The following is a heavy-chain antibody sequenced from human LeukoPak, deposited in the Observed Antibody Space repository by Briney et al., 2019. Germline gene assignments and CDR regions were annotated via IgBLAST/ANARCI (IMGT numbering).Heavy chain of an antibody. J-gene: IGHJ6*04. CDR1: GFSFSSYW. CDR2: IYSGGST. Sequence: GGSLRLSCAASGFSFSSYWMHWVRQAPGKGLEWVSVIYSGGSTYYADSVKGRFTISRDNSKNTLYLQMNSLRAEDTAVYYCARGPRITMVRGVISSALDVWGKGTTVTISS. V-gene: IGHV3-53*01. D-gene: IGHD3-10*01. CDR3: ARGPRITMVRGVISSALDV.